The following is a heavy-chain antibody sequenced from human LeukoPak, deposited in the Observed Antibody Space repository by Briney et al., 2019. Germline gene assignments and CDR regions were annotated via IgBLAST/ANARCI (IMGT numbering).Heavy chain of an antibody. Sequence: PGGSLKLSCAASGFTFSNYEMNWVRQAPGKGLEWVSAISGSGGSTYYADSVKGRFTISRDNAKNTLYLQMSSLRAEDTAVYYCARDQYSSTWYRGAFDVWGQGTMVSVSS. J-gene: IGHJ3*01. CDR1: GFTFSNYE. CDR3: ARDQYSSTWYRGAFDV. D-gene: IGHD6-13*01. V-gene: IGHV3-23*01. CDR2: ISGSGGST.